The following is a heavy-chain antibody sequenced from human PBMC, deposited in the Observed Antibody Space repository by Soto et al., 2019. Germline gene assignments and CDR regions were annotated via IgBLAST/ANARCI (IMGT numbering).Heavy chain of an antibody. Sequence: QVQLVQSGAEVRQPASSVKVSCKTSGGTFSSYAISWVRQAPGQGLEWMGGIVPIVDTSTYAQKFQGRVTITADESTSTVYMELSSLRSDDTAVYYCVRVVAIPGYPDNWCQGILVTVAS. V-gene: IGHV1-69*12. D-gene: IGHD5-12*01. CDR3: VRVVAIPGYPDN. CDR2: IVPIVDTS. CDR1: GGTFSSYA. J-gene: IGHJ4*02.